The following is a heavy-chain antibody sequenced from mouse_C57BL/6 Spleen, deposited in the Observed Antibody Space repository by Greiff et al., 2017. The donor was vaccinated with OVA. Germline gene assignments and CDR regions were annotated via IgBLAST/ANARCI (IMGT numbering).Heavy chain of an antibody. CDR2: ISDGGSYT. V-gene: IGHV5-4*01. Sequence: EVQGVESGGGLVKPGGSLKLSCAASGFTFSSYAMSWVRQTPEKRLEWVATISDGGSYTYYPDNVKGRFTISRDNAKNNLYLQMSHLKSEDTAMYYCARDPDDGYHEAYWGQGTLVTVSA. CDR1: GFTFSSYA. D-gene: IGHD2-3*01. CDR3: ARDPDDGYHEAY. J-gene: IGHJ3*01.